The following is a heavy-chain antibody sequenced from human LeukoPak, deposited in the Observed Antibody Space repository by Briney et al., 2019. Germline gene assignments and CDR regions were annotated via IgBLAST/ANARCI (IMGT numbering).Heavy chain of an antibody. V-gene: IGHV1-2*02. CDR1: GYTFTDYY. Sequence: GASVKVSCKASGYTFTDYYMHWVGQAPGQGLEWMGWLNPNSGDTNYAQKFQGRVSMTRDTSISTAYMDLSDLRSDDTAVYYCARGRNIEMTTMSGGSDYWGQGTLVTVSS. CDR2: LNPNSGDT. D-gene: IGHD5-24*01. CDR3: ARGRNIEMTTMSGGSDY. J-gene: IGHJ4*02.